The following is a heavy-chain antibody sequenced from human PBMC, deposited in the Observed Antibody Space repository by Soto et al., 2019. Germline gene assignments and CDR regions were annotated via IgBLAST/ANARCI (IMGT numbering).Heavy chain of an antibody. V-gene: IGHV4-34*02. J-gene: IGHJ6*02. D-gene: IGHD1-7*01. CDR2: VFHAGNT. CDR3: ARAPRELLAEGPLFLYYYYGLDV. Sequence: QVHLQQWGAGLVKPSGTLSLTCAVSGGSFSDAYWSWVRQSPGRGLEWIVEVFHAGNTNHNPSLKSRVTLSADTANNRFSLSLPSVPAADSAVYYCARAPRELLAEGPLFLYYYYGLDVWGQGTTVVVSS. CDR1: GGSFSDAY.